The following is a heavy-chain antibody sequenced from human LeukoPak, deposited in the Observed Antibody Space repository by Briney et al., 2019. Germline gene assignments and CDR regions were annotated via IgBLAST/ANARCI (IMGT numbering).Heavy chain of an antibody. Sequence: LAGGSLRLSCAASGLTFSTYDMHWVRQATGEGLKWVSGIGKGGDTYYVGSVKGRFTISRENAKNSLYLQMNSLRSGDTAVYYCARGGYSGFDVWGQGTVVTVSS. CDR3: ARGGYSGFDV. J-gene: IGHJ3*01. CDR2: IGKGGDT. V-gene: IGHV3-13*04. CDR1: GLTFSTYD. D-gene: IGHD5-12*01.